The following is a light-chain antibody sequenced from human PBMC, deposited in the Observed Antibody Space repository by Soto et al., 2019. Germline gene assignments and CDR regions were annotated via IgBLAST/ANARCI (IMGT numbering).Light chain of an antibody. CDR2: KAS. CDR3: QQYNSYST. CDR1: QTISSW. Sequence: DIQMTQSPSTLSASVGDRVTITCRASQTISSWLAWYQQKPGKAPKLLIYKASSLESGVPSRLSDSGSGTEFTLTISSLQPDDFATYYCQQYNSYSTFGQGTRLEIK. J-gene: IGKJ5*01. V-gene: IGKV1-5*03.